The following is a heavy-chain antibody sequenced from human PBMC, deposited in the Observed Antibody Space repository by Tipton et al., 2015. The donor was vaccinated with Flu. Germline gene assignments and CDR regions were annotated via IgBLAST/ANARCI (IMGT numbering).Heavy chain of an antibody. Sequence: TLSLTCTVSGGSINSVSHYWSWIRQPAGKGLEWIGRVYTSGRTSYNPSLRSRVTVSVDTSRNQFSLRLTSVTAADTAVYFCARDYGDFNWFESWGQGTLVTVSS. CDR2: VYTSGRT. J-gene: IGHJ5*01. V-gene: IGHV4-61*02. CDR1: GGSINSVSHY. D-gene: IGHD4-17*01. CDR3: ARDYGDFNWFES.